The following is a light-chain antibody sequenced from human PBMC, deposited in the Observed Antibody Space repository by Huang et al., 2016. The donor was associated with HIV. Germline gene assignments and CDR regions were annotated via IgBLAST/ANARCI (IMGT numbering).Light chain of an antibody. V-gene: IGKV2D-30*01. CDR2: KGS. Sequence: DVVMTQSPLSLPVTLGQPASISCRSSQSLVYSYGNTYLNWFQQRPGQSPRRRSYKGSNWDSGVPDRFGGSGSGTDFTLKISRVEAEDVGVYFCVQGTHWPYTFGQGTKLEIK. CDR1: QSLVYSYGNTY. CDR3: VQGTHWPYT. J-gene: IGKJ2*01.